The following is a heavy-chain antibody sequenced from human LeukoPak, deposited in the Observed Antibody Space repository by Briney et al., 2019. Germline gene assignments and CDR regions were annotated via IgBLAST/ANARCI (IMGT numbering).Heavy chain of an antibody. D-gene: IGHD2-15*01. CDR2: ITNSGDST. Sequence: GGSLRLSCAASGFTFSSYAMSWVRQAPGKGLEWVSSITNSGDSTYYADSVKGRFIISRDNSKNTLSLQMYSLRVEDTAVYYCAKGLGGFDKWGQGTMVIVS. J-gene: IGHJ3*02. CDR1: GFTFSSYA. CDR3: AKGLGGFDK. V-gene: IGHV3-23*01.